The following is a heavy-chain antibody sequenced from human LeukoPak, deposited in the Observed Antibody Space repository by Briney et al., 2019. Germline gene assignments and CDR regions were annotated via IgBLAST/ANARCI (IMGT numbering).Heavy chain of an antibody. J-gene: IGHJ4*02. CDR1: GFTFSSYW. CDR3: ARSWGSAGRFDY. D-gene: IGHD7-27*01. V-gene: IGHV3-74*01. Sequence: GGSLRLSCAASGFTFSSYWMHWVRQVPGKGLVWVSRIDIDGSGARYADSVKGRFTISRDNAKNTVYLQMNSLRAEDTAVFYCARSWGSAGRFDYWGQGTLVTVSS. CDR2: IDIDGSGA.